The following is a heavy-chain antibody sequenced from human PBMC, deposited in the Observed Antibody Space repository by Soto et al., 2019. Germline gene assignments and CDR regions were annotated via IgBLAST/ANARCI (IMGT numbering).Heavy chain of an antibody. J-gene: IGHJ4*02. CDR2: ITGSGGST. D-gene: IGHD5-18*01. CDR3: AKEGDLIGYNYGSCGDY. CDR1: GFTFSSYS. Sequence: LRLSCAASGFTFSSYSMSWVRQAPGKGLEWVSAITGSGGSTYYADSVKGRFTISRDNSKNTLYLQMNSLRAEDTAVYYCAKEGDLIGYNYGSCGDYWGQGTLVTVSS. V-gene: IGHV3-23*01.